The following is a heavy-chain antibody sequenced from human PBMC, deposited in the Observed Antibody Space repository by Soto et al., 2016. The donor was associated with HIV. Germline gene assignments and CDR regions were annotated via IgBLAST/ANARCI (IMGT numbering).Heavy chain of an antibody. J-gene: IGHJ5*02. CDR1: GGTFITYA. Sequence: QVQLVQSGAEVKKPGSSVKVSCKASGGTFITYAISWVRQAPGQGLEWMGGIIPILGTTNYAQKFQGRVTITADESTSTAYMELSSLRSEDTAVYYCARDNRVAAPGWFDPWGQGTLVTVSS. D-gene: IGHD2-15*01. CDR3: ARDNRVAAPGWFDP. V-gene: IGHV1-69*11. CDR2: IIPILGTT.